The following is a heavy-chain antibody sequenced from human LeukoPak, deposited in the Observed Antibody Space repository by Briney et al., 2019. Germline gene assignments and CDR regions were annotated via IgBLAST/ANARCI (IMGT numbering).Heavy chain of an antibody. V-gene: IGHV3-33*01. CDR2: IWYDGSNK. CDR1: GFTFNSYG. J-gene: IGHJ4*02. CDR3: ARAYSGFSSRGFDY. D-gene: IGHD5-12*01. Sequence: GGSLRLSCAASGFTFNSYGFHWVRQAPGKGLEWVADIWYDGSNKYYADSVKGRFTISRDNSKNTVSLQMTSLRAEDTAVYYCARAYSGFSSRGFDYWGQGTLVSVSS.